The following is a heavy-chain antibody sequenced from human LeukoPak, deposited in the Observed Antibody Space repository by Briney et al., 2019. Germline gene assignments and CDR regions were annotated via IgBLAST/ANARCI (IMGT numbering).Heavy chain of an antibody. Sequence: SETLSLTCTVSGGSISNSNHYWGWVRQPPGKGPEWLGTIYYSGNTYYSPSLKSRVTISVDTSKNQFSLRLSSVTAADTAVYFCMRHEEEDGYNAKPFDSWGQGTLVTVSS. J-gene: IGHJ4*02. CDR1: GGSISNSNHY. V-gene: IGHV4-39*01. D-gene: IGHD5-24*01. CDR3: MRHEEEDGYNAKPFDS. CDR2: IYYSGNT.